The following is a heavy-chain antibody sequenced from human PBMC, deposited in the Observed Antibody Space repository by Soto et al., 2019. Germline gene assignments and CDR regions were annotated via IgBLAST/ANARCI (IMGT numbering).Heavy chain of an antibody. J-gene: IGHJ5*02. D-gene: IGHD6-13*01. CDR3: ASASIAAVGAYWFDP. V-gene: IGHV4-4*02. CDR2: IYHSGST. CDR1: SGSISSSNW. Sequence: QVQLQESGPGLVKPSGTLSLTCAVSSGSISSSNWWSWVRQPPGKGLGWIGEIYHSGSTNYNPSLKSRVTISVDKSKNQFSLKLSSVTAADTAVYYCASASIAAVGAYWFDPWGQGTLVTVSS.